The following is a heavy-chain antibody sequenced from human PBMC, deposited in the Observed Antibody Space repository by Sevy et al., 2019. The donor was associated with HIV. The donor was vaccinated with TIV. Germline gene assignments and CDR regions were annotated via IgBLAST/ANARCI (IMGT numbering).Heavy chain of an antibody. CDR2: IYYSGST. D-gene: IGHD3-3*01. CDR1: GGSISSYY. V-gene: IGHV4-59*01. Sequence: SETLSLTCTVSGGSISSYYWSWIRQPPGKGLEWIGYIYYSGSTNYSPSLKSRVTISVDTSKNQFSLKLSSVTAADTAVYYCARAVYYDFWSGYSPGAFDIWGQGTMVTVSS. J-gene: IGHJ3*02. CDR3: ARAVYYDFWSGYSPGAFDI.